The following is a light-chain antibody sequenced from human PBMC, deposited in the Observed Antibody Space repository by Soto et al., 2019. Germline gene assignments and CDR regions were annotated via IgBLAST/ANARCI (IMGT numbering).Light chain of an antibody. Sequence: IQMTQSPSTLSASVGDTVTITCRGSQTISVSLAWYRQKPGKAPNLLIYDASTLQEGVPSRFSGSGSGTEFTLTGTRLQSDDFATYFCQQYDKYSTFGHGTKVDVK. CDR1: QTISVS. CDR3: QQYDKYST. CDR2: DAS. V-gene: IGKV1-5*01. J-gene: IGKJ1*01.